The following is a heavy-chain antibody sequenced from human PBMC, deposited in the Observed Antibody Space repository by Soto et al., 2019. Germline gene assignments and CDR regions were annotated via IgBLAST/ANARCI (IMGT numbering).Heavy chain of an antibody. V-gene: IGHV3-30-3*01. CDR3: ARKLADIQLITLGPCFDY. Sequence: PGGSLRLSCAASGFTFSRFGLHWVRQAPGKGLEWVAVISFDGNTKYYADSVQGRFTVSRDNSKNRVYLQMDRLRPEDTAVYYCARKLADIQLITLGPCFDYLGPGTLGTVSS. CDR2: ISFDGNTK. D-gene: IGHD2-15*01. J-gene: IGHJ4*02. CDR1: GFTFSRFG.